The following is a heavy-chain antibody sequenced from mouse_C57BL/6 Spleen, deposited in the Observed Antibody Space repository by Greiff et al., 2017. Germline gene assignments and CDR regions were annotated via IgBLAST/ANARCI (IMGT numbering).Heavy chain of an antibody. CDR1: GFTFSDYY. D-gene: IGHD3-2*02. CDR3: ARQDTAQAYYYAMDY. V-gene: IGHV5-12*01. J-gene: IGHJ4*01. CDR2: ISNGGGST. Sequence: EVKLMESGGGLVQPGGSLKLSCAASGFTFSDYYMYWVRQTPEKRLEWVAYISNGGGSTYYPDTVKGRFTISRDNAKNTLYLQMSRLKSEDTAMYYCARQDTAQAYYYAMDYWGQGTSVTVSS.